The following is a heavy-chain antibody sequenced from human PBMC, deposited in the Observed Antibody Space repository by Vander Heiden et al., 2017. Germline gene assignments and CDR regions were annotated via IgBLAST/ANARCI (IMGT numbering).Heavy chain of an antibody. CDR2: ISGSGGST. CDR1: GFPLSTYA. Sequence: EVRLLDSGAGLLQPGASLILSCAASGFPLSTYAMLRVRQAPGKGLEWVSAISGSGGSTYYADSVKGRFTISRDNSKNTLYLQMNSLRADDTAVYYCAGQNSGSYNYWGQGTLVTVSS. CDR3: AGQNSGSYNY. D-gene: IGHD1-26*01. V-gene: IGHV3-23*01. J-gene: IGHJ4*02.